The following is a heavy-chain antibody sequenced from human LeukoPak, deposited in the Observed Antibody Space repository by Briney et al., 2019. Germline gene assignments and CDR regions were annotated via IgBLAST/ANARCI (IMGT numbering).Heavy chain of an antibody. CDR1: GFTFSSYA. J-gene: IGHJ4*02. Sequence: GGSLTLSCAASGFTFSSYAMSWVRQAPGKGLAWVSTLCGSGASTSYAASVKGRFTISRDNSKNTLYLQMNSLRAEDTARYYCAKQKGYCSGGSCYYSDYWGQGTLVTVSS. V-gene: IGHV3-23*01. CDR3: AKQKGYCSGGSCYYSDY. D-gene: IGHD2-15*01. CDR2: LCGSGAST.